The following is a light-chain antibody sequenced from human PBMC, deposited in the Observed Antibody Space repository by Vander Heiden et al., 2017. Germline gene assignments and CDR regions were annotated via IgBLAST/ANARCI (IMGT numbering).Light chain of an antibody. V-gene: IGKV3-20*01. Sequence: ELVLTQSPGTLSLSPGERANLPCRASQSVSSSYLAWYQQKPGQAPRLLIYGASSRATGIPDRFSGSGSGTDFTLTISRLEPEDFAVYYCQQYGSSPMYTFGQGTKLEIK. CDR2: GAS. J-gene: IGKJ2*01. CDR1: QSVSSSY. CDR3: QQYGSSPMYT.